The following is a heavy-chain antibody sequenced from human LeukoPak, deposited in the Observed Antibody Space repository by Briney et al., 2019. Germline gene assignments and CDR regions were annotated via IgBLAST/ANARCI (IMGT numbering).Heavy chain of an antibody. CDR1: GGSFSGYY. D-gene: IGHD4-17*01. V-gene: IGHV4-34*01. CDR3: ARGPTPTTVTTFDY. Sequence: SETLSLTCAVYGGSFSGYYWSWIRQPPGKGLEWIGEINHSGSTNYNPSLKSRVTISVDASKNQFSLKLSSVTAADTAVYYCARGPTPTTVTTFDYWGQGTLVTVSS. J-gene: IGHJ4*02. CDR2: INHSGST.